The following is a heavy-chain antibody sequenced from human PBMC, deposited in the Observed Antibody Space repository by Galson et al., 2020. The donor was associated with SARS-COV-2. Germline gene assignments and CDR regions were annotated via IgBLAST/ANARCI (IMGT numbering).Heavy chain of an antibody. V-gene: IGHV3-23*01. J-gene: IGHJ4*02. CDR3: AKDRAGITDFGFVFDH. D-gene: IGHD3-10*01. CDR2: ISVTSGAT. CDR1: GFSLGSYA. Sequence: GESLKISCEVSGFSLGSYAMTWVRQAPGKGLEWVSGISVTSGATFYADSERGRFTISRDNSKNTVYLQMDSLRDGDTAVYDCAKDRAGITDFGFVFDHWGKGTLVNVSS.